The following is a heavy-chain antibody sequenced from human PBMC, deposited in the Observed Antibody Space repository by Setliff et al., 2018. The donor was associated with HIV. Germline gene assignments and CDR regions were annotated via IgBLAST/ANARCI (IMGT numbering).Heavy chain of an antibody. V-gene: IGHV4-59*08. Sequence: SETLSLTCTASGGSMSSYYWSWIRQPPGKGLEWIGYIYYSGSTSYNPSLKSRVTISVDTSKNQFSLKLSSVTAADTAVYYCARHRRDYYGSGGYSAWGQGTLVIVSS. CDR1: GGSMSSYY. CDR2: IYYSGST. J-gene: IGHJ5*02. CDR3: ARHRRDYYGSGGYSA. D-gene: IGHD3-10*01.